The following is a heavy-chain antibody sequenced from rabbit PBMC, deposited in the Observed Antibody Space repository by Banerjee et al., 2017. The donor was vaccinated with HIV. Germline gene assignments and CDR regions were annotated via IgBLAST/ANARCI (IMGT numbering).Heavy chain of an antibody. J-gene: IGHJ2*01. V-gene: IGHV1S40*01. CDR1: GFSFSSSYY. Sequence: QSLEESGGDLVKPGASLTLTCTASGFSFSSSYYMWWVRQAPGKGLEWIACIDTSSGSTVYATWAKGRFTISRTSSTTVALQMTSLTAADTATYFCTKGYGPDGYVAAFDPWGPGTLVTVS. CDR3: TKGYGPDGYVAAFDP. D-gene: IGHD6-1*01. CDR2: IDTSSGST.